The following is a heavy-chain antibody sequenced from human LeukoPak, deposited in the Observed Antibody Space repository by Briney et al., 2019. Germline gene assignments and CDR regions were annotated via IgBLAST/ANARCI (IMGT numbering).Heavy chain of an antibody. CDR1: GGSISSGDYY. CDR3: AREGLKDSSGYYFLDY. V-gene: IGHV4-30-4*08. J-gene: IGHJ4*02. CDR2: IYYSGST. D-gene: IGHD3-22*01. Sequence: PSQTLSLTCTVSGGSISSGDYYWSWLRQPPGKGLEWIGYIYYSGSTYYNPSLKSRVTISVDTSKNQFSLKLSSVTAADTAVYYCAREGLKDSSGYYFLDYWGQGTLVTVSS.